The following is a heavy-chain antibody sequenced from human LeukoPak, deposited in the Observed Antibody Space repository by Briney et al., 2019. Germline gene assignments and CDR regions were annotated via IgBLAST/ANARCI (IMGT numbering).Heavy chain of an antibody. CDR1: GYSFTSYW. D-gene: IGHD5-24*01. J-gene: IGHJ3*02. CDR3: ARTRDGFLSGAFDI. V-gene: IGHV5-51*01. CDR2: IYPGDSDT. Sequence: GESLKISCKGSGYSFTSYWIGWVRQMPGKGLEWMGIIYPGDSDTRYSPSFQGQVTISADKSISITYLQWSSLKASDTAMYYCARTRDGFLSGAFDIWGQGTMLTVSS.